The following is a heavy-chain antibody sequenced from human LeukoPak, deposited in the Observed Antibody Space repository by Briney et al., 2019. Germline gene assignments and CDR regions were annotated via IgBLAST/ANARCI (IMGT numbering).Heavy chain of an antibody. Sequence: GGSLRLSCAASGFSFSASWMTWVRQAPGKGLEWVANMNPDGSAKYCVDSVKGRFTTYRDNAQSSVFLEMNSLRADDTAVYYCARDPYHGALDIWGQGTMVTVSS. J-gene: IGHJ3*02. CDR2: MNPDGSAK. CDR1: GFSFSASW. CDR3: ARDPYHGALDI. V-gene: IGHV3-7*01. D-gene: IGHD1-14*01.